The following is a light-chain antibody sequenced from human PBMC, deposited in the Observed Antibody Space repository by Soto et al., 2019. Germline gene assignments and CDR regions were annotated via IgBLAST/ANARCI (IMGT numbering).Light chain of an antibody. V-gene: IGLV2-14*01. CDR1: SSDVGGYNY. Sequence: QSVLTQPASASGSPGQSITISCTGTSSDVGGYNYVSWYQQHPGKAPKLMIYDVSNRPSGVSNRFSGSKSGNTASLTISGLQAEDEADYYCSSYTSSSTPPYVFGT. J-gene: IGLJ1*01. CDR2: DVS. CDR3: SSYTSSSTPPYV.